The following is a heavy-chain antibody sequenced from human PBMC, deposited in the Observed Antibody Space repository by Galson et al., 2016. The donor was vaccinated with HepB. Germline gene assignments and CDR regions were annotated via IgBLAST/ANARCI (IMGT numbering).Heavy chain of an antibody. CDR3: AIDAFHWIENPFAR. J-gene: IGHJ4*02. Sequence: SLRLSCAASGFTFSSHAMHWVRQAPGKGLEWVAAIRHDGSNKYYADSVKGRFTISRDNSKNTLSLQMNSLRAEDTATYYCAIDAFHWIENPFARWGQGTLVTVSS. CDR2: IRHDGSNK. D-gene: IGHD2-2*01. CDR1: GFTFSSHA. V-gene: IGHV3-33*01.